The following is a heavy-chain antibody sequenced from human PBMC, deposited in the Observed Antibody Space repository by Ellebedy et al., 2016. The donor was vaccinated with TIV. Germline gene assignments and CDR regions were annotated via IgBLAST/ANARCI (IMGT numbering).Heavy chain of an antibody. Sequence: GESLKISCAASGFTFSSYAMSWVRQAPGKGLEWVSTISNTGSRTYYADSVEGRFIIYRDNSKKTLYLQMNSLRAEDTAVYYCAKGRGGGSDSSAPRYYSDYWGLGTLVTVSS. CDR2: ISNTGSRT. J-gene: IGHJ4*02. CDR1: GFTFSSYA. CDR3: AKGRGGGSDSSAPRYYSDY. D-gene: IGHD3-22*01. V-gene: IGHV3-23*01.